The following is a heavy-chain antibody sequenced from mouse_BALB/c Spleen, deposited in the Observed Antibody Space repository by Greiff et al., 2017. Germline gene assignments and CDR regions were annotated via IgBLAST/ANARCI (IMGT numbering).Heavy chain of an antibody. J-gene: IGHJ4*01. CDR3: ARGETTSYAMDY. Sequence: EVMLVESGGGLVKPGGSLKLSCAASGFTFSSYAMSWVRQTPEKRLEWVASISSGGSTYYPDSVKGRFTISRDNARNILYLQMSSLRSEDTAMYYCARGETTSYAMDYWGQGTSVTVSS. CDR1: GFTFSSYA. V-gene: IGHV5-6-5*01. CDR2: ISSGGST. D-gene: IGHD5-5*01.